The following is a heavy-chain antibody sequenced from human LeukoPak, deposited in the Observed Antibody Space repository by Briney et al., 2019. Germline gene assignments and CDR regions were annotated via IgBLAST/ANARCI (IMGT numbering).Heavy chain of an antibody. V-gene: IGHV3-23*01. D-gene: IGHD2-2*02. Sequence: GGSLRLSCAASGFTFSSYSMNWVRQAPGKGLEWVSAISGSGGSTYYADSVKGRFTISRDNSKNTLYLQMNSLRAEDTAVYYCAKDRTVVVPAAIDMGVYWGQGTLVTVSS. CDR2: ISGSGGST. J-gene: IGHJ4*02. CDR1: GFTFSSYS. CDR3: AKDRTVVVPAAIDMGVY.